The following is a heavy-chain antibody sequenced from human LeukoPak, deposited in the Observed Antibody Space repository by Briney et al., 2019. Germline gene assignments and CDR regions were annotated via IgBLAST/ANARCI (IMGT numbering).Heavy chain of an antibody. D-gene: IGHD3-10*01. Sequence: GGSLRLSCAASGFTVSSNYMSWVRQAPGKGLEWVSVTYSNDRTYYADSVKGRFTISRDISKNTQYLQMNSLRAEDTAVYYCARVLSGRGSLYDYYYYMDVWGKGTTVTISS. CDR3: ARVLSGRGSLYDYYYYMDV. V-gene: IGHV3-53*01. CDR2: TYSNDRT. CDR1: GFTVSSNY. J-gene: IGHJ6*03.